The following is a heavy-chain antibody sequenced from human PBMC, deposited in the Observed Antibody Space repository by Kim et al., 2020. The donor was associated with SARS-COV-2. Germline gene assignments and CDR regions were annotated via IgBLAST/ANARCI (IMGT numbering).Heavy chain of an antibody. V-gene: IGHV3-66*01. J-gene: IGHJ4*02. CDR2: ST. D-gene: IGHD6-13*01. Sequence: STYYADSVEGRFTICRDISKNTVYLQMNSLRAEDTAVYYCARIAAAGPLDYWGQGTRVTVSS. CDR3: ARIAAAGPLDY.